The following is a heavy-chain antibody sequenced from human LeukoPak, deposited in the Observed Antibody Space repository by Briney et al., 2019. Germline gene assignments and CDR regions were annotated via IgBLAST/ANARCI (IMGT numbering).Heavy chain of an antibody. CDR1: GYTLTELS. Sequence: ASVKVSCKVSGYTLTELSMHWVRQAPGKGLEWMGGFDPEDGETIYAQKFQGRVTMTEDTSTDTAYMELSSLRSEDTAVYYCARGYSSSWYRKLLFDYWGQGTLVTVSS. D-gene: IGHD6-13*01. CDR2: FDPEDGET. J-gene: IGHJ4*02. V-gene: IGHV1-24*01. CDR3: ARGYSSSWYRKLLFDY.